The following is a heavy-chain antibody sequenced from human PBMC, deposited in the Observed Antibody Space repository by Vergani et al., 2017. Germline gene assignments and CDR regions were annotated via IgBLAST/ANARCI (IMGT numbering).Heavy chain of an antibody. CDR3: VRTEYCTGIACNTRFDS. Sequence: EVQLVESGGGLVQPGRSLRLSCAASGFTFDDYAMHWVRQAPGKGLGWVSGISWNSGSIGYADSVKGRFTISRDNAKNSLYLQMNNLRADDAGVYYCVRTEYCTGIACNTRFDSWGQGALVTVSS. CDR2: ISWNSGSI. V-gene: IGHV3-9*01. D-gene: IGHD2-8*02. J-gene: IGHJ5*01. CDR1: GFTFDDYA.